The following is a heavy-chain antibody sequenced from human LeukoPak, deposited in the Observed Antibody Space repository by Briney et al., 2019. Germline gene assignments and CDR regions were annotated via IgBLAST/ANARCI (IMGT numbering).Heavy chain of an antibody. CDR2: ISSSGSTI. Sequence: GGSLRLSCAASGFTFDDYAMHWVRQAPGKGLEWVSYISSSGSTIFYADSVKGRFTISRDNAKNSLYLQMNSLRAEDTAVYYCARDLEYTTSSGDYWGQGTLVIVSS. CDR3: ARDLEYTTSSGDY. V-gene: IGHV3-48*03. J-gene: IGHJ4*02. CDR1: GFTFDDYA. D-gene: IGHD6-6*01.